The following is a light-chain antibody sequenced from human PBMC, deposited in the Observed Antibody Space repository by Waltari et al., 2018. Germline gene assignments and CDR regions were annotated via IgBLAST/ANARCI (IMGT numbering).Light chain of an antibody. CDR3: QQYFDFPRT. V-gene: IGKV1-NL1*01. CDR1: QGISDS. CDR2: DAS. Sequence: DILMTQSPSSLSASVGDRVTIPCRASQGISDSLAWYQQTPGKAPKVLLHDASSLDSGGPSRFSGSGSGTEFTLTISRLQPEDFATDYCQQYFDFPRTFGQGTRVDIK. J-gene: IGKJ1*01.